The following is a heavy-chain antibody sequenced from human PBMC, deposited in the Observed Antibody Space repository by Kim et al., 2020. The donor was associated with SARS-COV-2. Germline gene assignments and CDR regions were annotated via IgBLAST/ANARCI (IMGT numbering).Heavy chain of an antibody. D-gene: IGHD6-19*01. Sequence: GGSLRLSCAASGFTFDDYVMYWVRQAPGKGLEWVSGISWNSGIIGYADSVKGRFTISRDNAKNSLYLQMNSLRAEDTAFYYCAKAPLIAVAGYYYYYGMDVWGQGTTVTVSS. CDR2: ISWNSGII. V-gene: IGHV3-9*01. J-gene: IGHJ6*02. CDR1: GFTFDDYV. CDR3: AKAPLIAVAGYYYYYGMDV.